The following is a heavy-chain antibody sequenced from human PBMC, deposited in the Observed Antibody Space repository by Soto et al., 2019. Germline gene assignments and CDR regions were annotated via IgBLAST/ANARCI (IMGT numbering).Heavy chain of an antibody. CDR2: IYPGDSDT. CDR1: GYSFTTYW. V-gene: IGHV5-51*01. D-gene: IGHD3-9*01. CDR3: ARRRGLVGSFDY. Sequence: GESLKISCNGSGYSFTTYWLGWVRQVPGKGLEWMGIIYPGDSDTRYSPSFQGQVTISADKSISAAYLQWSSLKASDTAMYFCARRRGLVGSFDYWGRGTLVTVSS. J-gene: IGHJ4*02.